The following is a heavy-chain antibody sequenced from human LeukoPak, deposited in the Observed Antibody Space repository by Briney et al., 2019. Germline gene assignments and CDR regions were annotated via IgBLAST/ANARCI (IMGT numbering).Heavy chain of an antibody. Sequence: SSETLSLTCTVSGGSITSYHWSWIRQPPGKGLEWIGYIYYSGSTSYNPSLKSRVTISVDTSKNQFSLTLSSVTAADTAVYYCASLEEYGSTHYWGQGILVAVSS. J-gene: IGHJ4*02. CDR2: IYYSGST. D-gene: IGHD1-1*01. CDR3: ASLEEYGSTHY. CDR1: GGSITSYH. V-gene: IGHV4-59*01.